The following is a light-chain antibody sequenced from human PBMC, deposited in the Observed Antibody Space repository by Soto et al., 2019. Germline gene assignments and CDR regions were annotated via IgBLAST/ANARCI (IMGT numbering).Light chain of an antibody. V-gene: IGLV1-47*01. CDR2: GND. CDR3: AAWDNSLSGRL. CDR1: GSNIGTNY. J-gene: IGLJ3*02. Sequence: QPVLTQPPSASGTPGQRVTISCSGSGSNIGTNYVYWYQQLPGSAPKLLIYGNDQRPSGVPDRFSGSKSGTSASLAISGVRSEDEADYYGAAWDNSLSGRLFGGGTKVTVL.